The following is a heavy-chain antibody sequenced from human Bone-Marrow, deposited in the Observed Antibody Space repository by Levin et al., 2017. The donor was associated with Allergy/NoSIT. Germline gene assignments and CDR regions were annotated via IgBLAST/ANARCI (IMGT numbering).Heavy chain of an antibody. J-gene: IGHJ5*02. Sequence: PSETLSLTCIVSGGSISSYYWSWIRQPPGKGLEWIGYIYHSGSTNYNPSLRSRVTISVDTSKNQFSLKLSSVTAADTAVYYCARLFGYSSNWLIDPWGQGTKVTVPS. CDR3: ARLFGYSSNWLIDP. V-gene: IGHV4-59*08. D-gene: IGHD6-13*01. CDR1: GGSISSYY. CDR2: IYHSGST.